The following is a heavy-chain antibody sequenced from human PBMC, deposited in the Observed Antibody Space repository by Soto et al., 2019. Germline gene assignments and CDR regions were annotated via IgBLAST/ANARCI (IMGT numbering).Heavy chain of an antibody. Sequence: VQLTESGPGLVRPSGTLSLTCDVSGGSITTSVLWTWVRQFPGRGLEWIGEIAHDGHTNYNPSLWGRVPSPGGLSRCHFLCHEASFTAADRAVNSCPGGRAYDSWGQGTLVT. D-gene: IGHD1-26*01. CDR2: IAHDGHT. CDR3: PGGRAYDS. CDR1: GGSITTSVL. V-gene: IGHV4-4*02. J-gene: IGHJ5*01.